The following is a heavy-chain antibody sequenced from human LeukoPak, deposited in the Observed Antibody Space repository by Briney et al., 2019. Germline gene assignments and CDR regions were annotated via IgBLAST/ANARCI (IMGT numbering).Heavy chain of an antibody. CDR2: ISAYNGNT. CDR3: ARRADIVATIYYYGMDV. V-gene: IGHV1-18*01. CDR1: GYRFTSYG. Sequence: ASVKVSCKASGYRFTSYGISWVRQAPGQGLEWMGWISAYNGNTNYAQKLQGRVTMTTDTSTSTAYMELRSLRSDDTAVYYCARRADIVATIYYYGMDVWGQGTTVTVSS. J-gene: IGHJ6*02. D-gene: IGHD5-12*01.